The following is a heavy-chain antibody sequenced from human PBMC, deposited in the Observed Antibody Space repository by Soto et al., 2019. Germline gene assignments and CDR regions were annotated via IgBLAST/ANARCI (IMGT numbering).Heavy chain of an antibody. CDR2: IYHSGST. D-gene: IGHD3-9*01. V-gene: IGHV4-30-2*03. J-gene: IGHJ6*02. CDR1: GGSISSGGYS. Sequence: PSETLSLTCAVSGGSISSGGYSWSWIRQPPGKGLEWIGCIYHSGSTYYNPSLKSRVTISVDTSKNQFSLKVTSVTAADTAVYYCARHLYYDISPGYLRPYHYYGMDVWGQGTTVTVSS. CDR3: ARHLYYDISPGYLRPYHYYGMDV.